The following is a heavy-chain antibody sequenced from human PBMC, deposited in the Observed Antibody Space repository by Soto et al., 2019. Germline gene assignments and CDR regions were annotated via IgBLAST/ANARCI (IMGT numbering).Heavy chain of an antibody. D-gene: IGHD5-12*01. CDR3: ARDVATVDI. CDR1: GFTFNTYA. J-gene: IGHJ4*02. Sequence: QVQLVESGGGVVQPGRSLRLSCAASGFTFNTYAMHWVRQAPCKGLEWVAVISYDGSNKYYADSVKGRFTISRDNSKNTLYLQMNSLRGEDTAVYYCARDVATVDIWGQGTLVTVSS. V-gene: IGHV3-30-3*01. CDR2: ISYDGSNK.